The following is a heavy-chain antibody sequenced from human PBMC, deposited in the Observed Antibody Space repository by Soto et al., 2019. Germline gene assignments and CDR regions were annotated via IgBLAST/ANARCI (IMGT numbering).Heavy chain of an antibody. D-gene: IGHD1-7*01. J-gene: IGHJ4*02. V-gene: IGHV1-69*01. CDR3: ETGGNDYGTRAVAY. CDR1: GDSFSSSA. Sequence: QVQLVQSVAEVKKPGSSVKVSCKASGDSFSSSALSWVRQAPGHGLEWMGRIIPIFGTPNYSQRVEGRVTIAADESTITANMEMSRLRSDDTAVYYCETGGNDYGTRAVAYWGQGDLVTFSS. CDR2: IIPIFGTP.